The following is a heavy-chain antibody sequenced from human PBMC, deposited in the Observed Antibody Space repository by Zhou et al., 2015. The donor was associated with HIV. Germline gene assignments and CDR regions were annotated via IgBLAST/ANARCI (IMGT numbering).Heavy chain of an antibody. V-gene: IGHV1-69*01. CDR3: ARDVRITMVRGVGWFDP. CDR2: IIPIFGTA. D-gene: IGHD3-10*01. CDR1: GGTFSSYA. Sequence: QVQLVQSGAEVKKPGSSVKVSCKASGGTFSSYAISWVRQAPGQGLEWMGGIIPIFGTANYAQKFQGRVTITADESTSTAYMELSSLRSEDTAVYYCARDVRITMVRGVGWFDPWGQGTLVTVSS. J-gene: IGHJ5*02.